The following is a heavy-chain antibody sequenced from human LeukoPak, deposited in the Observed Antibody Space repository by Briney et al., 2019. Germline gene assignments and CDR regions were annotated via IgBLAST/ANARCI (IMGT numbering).Heavy chain of an antibody. Sequence: SETLSLTCAVYGGSFSGYYWSWIRQPPGKGLEWIGEINHSGSTNYNPSLKSRVTISVDTSKNQFSLKLSSVTAADTAVYYCARRILAAAGGWFDPWGQGTLVTVSS. V-gene: IGHV4-34*01. CDR2: INHSGST. CDR3: ARRILAAAGGWFDP. D-gene: IGHD6-13*01. J-gene: IGHJ5*02. CDR1: GGSFSGYY.